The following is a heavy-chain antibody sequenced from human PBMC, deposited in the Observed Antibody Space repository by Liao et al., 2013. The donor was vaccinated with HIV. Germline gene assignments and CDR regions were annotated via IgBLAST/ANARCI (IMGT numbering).Heavy chain of an antibody. CDR2: INHSGST. CDR3: ARVSGFWSGYSKSGGGNHYDY. D-gene: IGHD3-3*01. V-gene: IGHV4-34*01. Sequence: QVQLQQWGAGLLKPSETLSLTCAVYGGSFSGHYWSWIRQPPGKGLEWIGEINHSGSTNYNPSLKSRVSISVDTSKSQFSLKLSSVTAADTAVYYCARVSGFWSGYSKSGGGNHYDYWGHGTLVTVSS. J-gene: IGHJ4*01. CDR1: GGSFSGHY.